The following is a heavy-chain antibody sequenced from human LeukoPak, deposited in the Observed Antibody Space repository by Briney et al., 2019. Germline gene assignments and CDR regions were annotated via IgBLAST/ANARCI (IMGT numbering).Heavy chain of an antibody. J-gene: IGHJ4*02. V-gene: IGHV1-2*02. CDR3: ARVQTEMATIFDFVGYFDY. CDR1: GYTFTGYY. D-gene: IGHD5-24*01. Sequence: ASVKVSCKASGYTFTGYYMHWVRQAPGQGLEWMGWINPNSGGTNYAQKFQGRVTMTRDTSISTAYMELSRLRSDATAVYYCARVQTEMATIFDFVGYFDYWGQGTLVTVSS. CDR2: INPNSGGT.